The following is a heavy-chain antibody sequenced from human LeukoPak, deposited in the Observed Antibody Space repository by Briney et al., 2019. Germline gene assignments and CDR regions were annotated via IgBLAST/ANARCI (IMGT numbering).Heavy chain of an antibody. CDR3: ARNIPSQLVRAFDI. CDR1: GDSRDYHK. J-gene: IGHJ3*02. D-gene: IGHD6-13*01. CDR2: IYYSGST. V-gene: IGHV4-59*11. Sequence: SETLSLTCTVSGDSRDYHKWNWIRQPPGKGLEWLGYIYYSGSTNYNPALKSRVTISVDTSKNQFSLKLSSVTAADTAVYYCARNIPSQLVRAFDIWGQGTMVTVSS.